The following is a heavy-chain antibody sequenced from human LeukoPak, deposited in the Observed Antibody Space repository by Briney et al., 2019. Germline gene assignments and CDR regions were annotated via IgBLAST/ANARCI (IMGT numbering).Heavy chain of an antibody. V-gene: IGHV5-51*01. CDR2: IYPGDSDT. CDR3: ARHSLTTSSFVY. J-gene: IGHJ4*02. Sequence: GESLKISCKGSGYSFINHWIGWVRQMPGKGLEWMGIIYPGDSDTRYSPSFQGQVTISVDKSISTAYLQWSSLRASDTAIYYCARHSLTTSSFVYWGPGTLVTVSS. CDR1: GYSFINHW. D-gene: IGHD1-14*01.